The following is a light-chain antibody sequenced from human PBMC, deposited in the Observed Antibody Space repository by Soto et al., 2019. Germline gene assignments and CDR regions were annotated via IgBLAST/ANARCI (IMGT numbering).Light chain of an antibody. J-gene: IGLJ1*01. CDR2: DVS. V-gene: IGLV2-11*01. Sequence: QSVLTQSRSVSGSPGQSVTISCTGTSSDVGGYNYVSWYQQHPGKAPKLMIYDVSKRPSGVPDRFSGSKSGNTASLTISGLQDEDEADYYCCSYAGSYPYVFGTGTKVTVL. CDR3: CSYAGSYPYV. CDR1: SSDVGGYNY.